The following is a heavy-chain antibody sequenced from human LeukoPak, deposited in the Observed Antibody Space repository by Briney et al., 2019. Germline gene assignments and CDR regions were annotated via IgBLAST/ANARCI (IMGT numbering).Heavy chain of an antibody. D-gene: IGHD6-13*01. Sequence: GGSLRLSCAASGFTFSSYAMSWVRQAPGKGLEWVSAISGSGGSTYYADSVKGRFTIPRDNSKNTLYLQMNSLRAEDTAVYYCAKYSSSWYEDYYYGMDVWGQGTTVTVSS. J-gene: IGHJ6*02. CDR2: ISGSGGST. V-gene: IGHV3-23*01. CDR1: GFTFSSYA. CDR3: AKYSSSWYEDYYYGMDV.